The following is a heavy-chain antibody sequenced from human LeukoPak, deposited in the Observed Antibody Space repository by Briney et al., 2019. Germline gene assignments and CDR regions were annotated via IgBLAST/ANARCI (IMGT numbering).Heavy chain of an antibody. Sequence: GGSLRLSCSASGFTFTTYGMNWVRQAPGKGLEWVSGIGGSGTRTYYADSVKGRFTISRDNAKNTLYLQMNSLRAEDTAVYYCVRDHLSSGSSPDYYYYYYMDVWGKGTTVTISS. CDR1: GFTFTTYG. D-gene: IGHD6-19*01. CDR3: VRDHLSSGSSPDYYYYYYMDV. J-gene: IGHJ6*03. CDR2: IGGSGTRT. V-gene: IGHV3-23*01.